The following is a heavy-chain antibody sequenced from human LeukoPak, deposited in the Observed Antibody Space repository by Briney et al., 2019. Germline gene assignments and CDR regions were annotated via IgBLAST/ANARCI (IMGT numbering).Heavy chain of an antibody. V-gene: IGHV3-7*01. J-gene: IGHJ4*02. CDR3: ARESYYYDSSVPRERDY. CDR2: IKQDGSEK. CDR1: GFTFSSYW. Sequence: GGSLRLSCAASGFTFSSYWMSWVRQAPGKGLEWVANIKQDGSEKYYVDSVKGRFTISRDNAKNSLYLQMNSLRAVDTAMYYCARESYYYDSSVPRERDYWGQGTLVTVSS. D-gene: IGHD3-22*01.